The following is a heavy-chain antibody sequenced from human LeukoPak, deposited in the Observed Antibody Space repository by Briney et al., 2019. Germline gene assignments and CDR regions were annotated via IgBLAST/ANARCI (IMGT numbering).Heavy chain of an antibody. J-gene: IGHJ4*02. CDR1: EYTFTDYY. CDR3: ARDAWLVGTTNLYYFDY. Sequence: ASVKVSCKASEYTFTDYYMHWVRQAPGQGLEWMGWINPNSGDTNYAQKFQGRVTMTRDPSISTAYMGLSRLRSDDTAVYYCARDAWLVGTTNLYYFDYWGQGTLVTVSS. V-gene: IGHV1-2*02. CDR2: INPNSGDT. D-gene: IGHD1-26*01.